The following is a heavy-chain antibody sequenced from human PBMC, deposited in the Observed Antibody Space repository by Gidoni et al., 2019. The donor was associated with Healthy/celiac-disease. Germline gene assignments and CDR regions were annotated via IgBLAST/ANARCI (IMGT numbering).Heavy chain of an antibody. CDR2: INHSGST. D-gene: IGHD3-16*02. J-gene: IGHJ3*02. CDR1: GGSFSGYY. Sequence: QVQLQQWGAGLLTPSETLSLTCAVYGGSFSGYYWCWIRQPPGKGLEWIGEINHSGSTNYIPSLKSRVTISVDTSKNQFSLKLSSVTAADTAVYYCARGRSYDYIWGSYRLGDAFDIWGQGTMVTVSS. CDR3: ARGRSYDYIWGSYRLGDAFDI. V-gene: IGHV4-34*01.